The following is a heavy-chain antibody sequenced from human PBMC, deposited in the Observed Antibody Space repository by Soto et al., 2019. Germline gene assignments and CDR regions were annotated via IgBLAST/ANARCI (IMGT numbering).Heavy chain of an antibody. Sequence: SETLSLTCTVSGGSISSSTYYWGWMRQPPGKGLEWIASFFIGGNTYYNPSLKSRVTISVDTSKNQFSLKLSSVTAADTAVYYCPRGHGGYWGQGTLVTVSS. CDR3: PRGHGGY. V-gene: IGHV4-39*07. D-gene: IGHD3-10*01. CDR2: FFIGGNT. CDR1: GGSISSSTYY. J-gene: IGHJ4*02.